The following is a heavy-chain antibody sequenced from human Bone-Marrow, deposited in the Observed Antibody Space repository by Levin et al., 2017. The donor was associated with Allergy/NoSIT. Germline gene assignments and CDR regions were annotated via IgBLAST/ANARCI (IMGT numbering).Heavy chain of an antibody. CDR3: ARDRYGMDV. Sequence: GGSLRLYCAASGFTFSEYDFHWVRQATGKGLEWVSAIGIAGDTHYGGSVKGRFTISRENAKNSLYLQMNSLRAGDTAVYYCARDRYGMDVWGRGTTVIVSS. J-gene: IGHJ6*02. CDR2: IGIAGDT. CDR1: GFTFSEYD. V-gene: IGHV3-13*01.